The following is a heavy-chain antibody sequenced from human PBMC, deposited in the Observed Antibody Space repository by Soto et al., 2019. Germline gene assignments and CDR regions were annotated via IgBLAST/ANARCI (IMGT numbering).Heavy chain of an antibody. J-gene: IGHJ4*02. V-gene: IGHV3-30*18. D-gene: IGHD2-21*01. CDR3: AKDRDVAHFDY. CDR1: GFTFSHYG. CDR2: ISYDGSNK. Sequence: PGGSLRLSCAASGFTFSHYGMHWVRQAPGKGLEWVAVISYDGSNKYYADSVKGRFTISRDNSKNTLYLQMNSLRAEDTAVYYCAKDRDVAHFDYWGQGTLVTVSS.